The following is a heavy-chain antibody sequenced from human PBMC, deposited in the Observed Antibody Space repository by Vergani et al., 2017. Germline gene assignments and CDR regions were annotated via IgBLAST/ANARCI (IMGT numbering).Heavy chain of an antibody. CDR2: SNPNSGGT. J-gene: IGHJ6*02. CDR1: GYTLTGYY. D-gene: IGHD3-22*01. Sequence: QVQLVQSGAEVKKPGASVKVSCKASGYTLTGYYMHRVRQAPGQGLEWMGWSNPNSGGTNYAQKFQGRVTMTRDTSISTGSVELSRLRSHDTAVYYCARVGLWDSSGYYSPGNYYYYGMDVWGQGTTVTVSS. CDR3: ARVGLWDSSGYYSPGNYYYYGMDV. V-gene: IGHV1-2*02.